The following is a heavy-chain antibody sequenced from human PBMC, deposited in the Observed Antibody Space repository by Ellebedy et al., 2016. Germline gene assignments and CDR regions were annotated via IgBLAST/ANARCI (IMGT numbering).Heavy chain of an antibody. CDR2: IVNSGRET. Sequence: GESLKISXAASGFTFSIAGMTWVRQAPGKGLEWVATIVNSGRETYYPESLKGRFTISRDNAMNSVYLQMDSLTVEDTAVYYCTRDGSEWSRDYWGQGTLVTVSS. J-gene: IGHJ4*02. V-gene: IGHV3-21*06. D-gene: IGHD2-8*01. CDR3: TRDGSEWSRDY. CDR1: GFTFSIAG.